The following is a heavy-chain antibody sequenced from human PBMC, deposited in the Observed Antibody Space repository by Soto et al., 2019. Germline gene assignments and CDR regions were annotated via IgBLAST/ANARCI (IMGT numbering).Heavy chain of an antibody. CDR3: ASGSERYCSGGSCDSPPLDY. CDR2: IYYSGST. J-gene: IGHJ4*02. V-gene: IGHV4-31*03. D-gene: IGHD2-15*01. Sequence: SETLSLTCTVSGGSISSGGYYWSWIRQHPGKGLEWIGYIYYSGSTYYNPSLKSRVTISVDTSKNQFSLKLSSVTAADTAVYYCASGSERYCSGGSCDSPPLDYWGQGTLVTVSS. CDR1: GGSISSGGYY.